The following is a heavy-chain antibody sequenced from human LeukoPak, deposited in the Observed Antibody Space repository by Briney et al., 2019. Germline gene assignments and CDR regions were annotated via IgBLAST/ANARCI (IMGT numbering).Heavy chain of an antibody. J-gene: IGHJ3*02. V-gene: IGHV3-23*01. CDR1: GFTFSSFA. D-gene: IGHD6-25*01. Sequence: GGSLSLSCAGSGFTFSSFAMSWVRQAPGKGLEWISAISGSCGSTYYADSVKGRFPITRDNAKNSLYLQMNSLRVEDTDVYYCAREQTVAAVDIWGQGTMVTVSS. CDR3: AREQTVAAVDI. CDR2: ISGSCGST.